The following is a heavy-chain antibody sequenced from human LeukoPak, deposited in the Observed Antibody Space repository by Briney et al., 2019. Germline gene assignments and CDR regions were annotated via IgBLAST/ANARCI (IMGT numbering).Heavy chain of an antibody. CDR3: ARKGGHFDY. V-gene: IGHV4-59*01. Sequence: SETLSLTCTVSGDSINYYYWSWIRQSPGKGLEWIGYVYYNGSAKYNPSLKSRVTISVDMSKNQFSLKESSVTAADTAIYYCARKGGHFDYWGQGTLVTVSS. CDR1: GDSINYYY. J-gene: IGHJ4*02. D-gene: IGHD2-15*01. CDR2: VYYNGSA.